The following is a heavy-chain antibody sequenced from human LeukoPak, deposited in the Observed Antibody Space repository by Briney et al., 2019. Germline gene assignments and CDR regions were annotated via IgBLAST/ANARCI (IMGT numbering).Heavy chain of an antibody. CDR2: ISVGSRYI. J-gene: IGHJ5*02. D-gene: IGHD2/OR15-2a*01. CDR1: GFTFDSYS. CDR3: ARDSRHHWFLYWDWFDP. Sequence: GGSLRLSCAASGFTFDSYSMNWVRQAPGKGLEWVSSISVGSRYIFYADSVKGRFTISRDNAKNSLYLHMNSLRAEDTAVYYCARDSRHHWFLYWDWFDPWGQGTLVTVSS. V-gene: IGHV3-21*06.